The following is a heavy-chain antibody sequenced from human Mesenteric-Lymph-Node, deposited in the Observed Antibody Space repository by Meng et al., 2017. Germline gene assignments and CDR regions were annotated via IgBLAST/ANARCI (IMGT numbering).Heavy chain of an antibody. CDR2: IYYSGST. CDR1: GGSISSSSYY. Sequence: SETLSLTCTVSGGSISSSSYYWGWIRQPPGKGLEWIGSIYYSGSTYYNPSLKSRVTISVDTSKNQFSLNLRYVTAADTAVYYCARGDQFFDYWGQGMLVTVSS. CDR3: ARGDQFFDY. D-gene: IGHD5-24*01. J-gene: IGHJ4*02. V-gene: IGHV4-39*07.